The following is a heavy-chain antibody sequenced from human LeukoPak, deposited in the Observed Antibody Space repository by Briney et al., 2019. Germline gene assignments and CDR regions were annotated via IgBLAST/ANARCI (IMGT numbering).Heavy chain of an antibody. J-gene: IGHJ4*02. D-gene: IGHD3-10*01. CDR3: AKVAKYYYGSETYYFFEH. V-gene: IGHV3-21*01. Sequence: GGSLRLSCSASGFTFSLFGMNWVRQAPGKGLEWVSSISGAGHHIYYADSIKGRFVISRDNSKNSVFLQMDSLRVEDTAVYYCAKVAKYYYGSETYYFFEHWGQGTPVTASS. CDR1: GFTFSLFG. CDR2: ISGAGHHI.